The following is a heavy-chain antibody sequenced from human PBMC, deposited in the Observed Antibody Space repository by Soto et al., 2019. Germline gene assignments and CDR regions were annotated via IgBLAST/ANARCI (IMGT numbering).Heavy chain of an antibody. CDR3: ARDRYSNGWLDF. Sequence: PSETLSLTXIVSGGSISSYYWSWIRQPPGKELEWIGYIYYSGSTKYNPSLKSRVTISVDTSENQFSLKLSSVTAADTAVYYCARDRYSNGWLDFWGQGILVTVSS. CDR1: GGSISSYY. V-gene: IGHV4-59*01. CDR2: IYYSGST. J-gene: IGHJ4*02. D-gene: IGHD6-19*01.